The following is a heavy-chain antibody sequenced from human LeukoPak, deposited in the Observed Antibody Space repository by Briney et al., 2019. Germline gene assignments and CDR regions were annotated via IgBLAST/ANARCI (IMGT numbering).Heavy chain of an antibody. Sequence: GGSLRLSCAASGFTFSSYEMNWVRQAPGKGLEWVSYIRSRGGTIYYADSVKGRFTISRDNAKNSLYLQMNSLRAEDTAVYYCARDFGRWFLDYWGQGTLVTVSS. V-gene: IGHV3-48*03. CDR2: IRSRGGTI. CDR1: GFTFSSYE. J-gene: IGHJ4*02. CDR3: ARDFGRWFLDY. D-gene: IGHD4-23*01.